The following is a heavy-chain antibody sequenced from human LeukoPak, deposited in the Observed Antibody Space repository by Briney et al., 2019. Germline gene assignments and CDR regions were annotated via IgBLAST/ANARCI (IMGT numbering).Heavy chain of an antibody. CDR1: GFTFSSHT. D-gene: IGHD3-10*01. CDR3: MRDYSGMGIDC. Sequence: PGGSLRLSCAASGFTFSSHTMTWVRQAPGKGLEWVANINPDGGDKYYVDSVKGRFTISRGNAKNSLYLQMNSLRAEDTAVYYCMRDYSGMGIDCWGQGTLVTVSS. V-gene: IGHV3-7*01. J-gene: IGHJ4*02. CDR2: INPDGGDK.